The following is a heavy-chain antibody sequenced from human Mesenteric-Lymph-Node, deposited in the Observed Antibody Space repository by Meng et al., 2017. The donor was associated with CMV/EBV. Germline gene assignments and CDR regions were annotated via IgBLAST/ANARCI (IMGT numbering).Heavy chain of an antibody. D-gene: IGHD6-19*01. J-gene: IGHJ6*02. CDR2: INSDGSTT. CDR1: GFTFSTSW. V-gene: IGHV3-74*01. CDR3: ARVGYSSGWRSYYYYGRDV. Sequence: GESLKISCAASGFTFSTSWMHWVRQAAGEGLVWVSRINSDGSTTTYADSVKGRFTISRDNAKKTLYLQMDGLRAEDTAVYYCARVGYSSGWRSYYYYGRDVWGQGTTVTVSS.